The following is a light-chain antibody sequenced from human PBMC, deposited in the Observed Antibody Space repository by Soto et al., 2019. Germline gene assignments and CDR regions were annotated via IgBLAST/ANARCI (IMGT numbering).Light chain of an antibody. CDR1: QSISTNY. V-gene: IGKV3-20*01. CDR2: AAS. J-gene: IGKJ5*01. CDR3: QQYGRT. Sequence: EVVLTQSPGTLSLSPGERATLSCRASQSISTNYLAWYQQKPGQAPKLLIYAASSRLNGIPDRFSGSGSGTDFTLTISRPEPEDFALYYCQQYGRTFGQGTRLDI.